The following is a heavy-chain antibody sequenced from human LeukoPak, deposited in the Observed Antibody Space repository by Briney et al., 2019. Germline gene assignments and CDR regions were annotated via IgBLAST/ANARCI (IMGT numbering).Heavy chain of an antibody. CDR1: GGSISSYY. D-gene: IGHD1-1*01. CDR3: ARRLFQLSRYALDI. CDR2: IYYSGST. Sequence: SETLSLTCTVSGGSISSYYWSWIRQPPGKGLEWIGYIYYSGSTNYNPSLKSRVTISVDTSKNQFSLKLSSVTAADTAVYYCARRLFQLSRYALDIWGQGTMVTVSS. J-gene: IGHJ3*02. V-gene: IGHV4-59*01.